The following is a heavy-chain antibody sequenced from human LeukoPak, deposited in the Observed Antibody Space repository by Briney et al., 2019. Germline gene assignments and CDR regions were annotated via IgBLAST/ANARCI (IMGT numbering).Heavy chain of an antibody. V-gene: IGHV3-7*04. CDR3: ARGYNSAFDY. Sequence: GGSLRLSCATSGFTFSSYWMSWVRQAPGEGLEWVANIHQDGGEKNYVDSVKGRFTISRDNAKNSLYLQINSLRVEDTAVYYCARGYNSAFDYWGQGTLVTVSS. CDR1: GFTFSSYW. J-gene: IGHJ4*02. CDR2: IHQDGGEK. D-gene: IGHD6-19*01.